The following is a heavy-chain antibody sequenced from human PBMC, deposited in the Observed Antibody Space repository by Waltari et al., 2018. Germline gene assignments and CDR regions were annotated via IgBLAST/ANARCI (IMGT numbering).Heavy chain of an antibody. D-gene: IGHD2-2*01. CDR1: GFIFSNYD. Sequence: EVQLLESGGGLVQPGGSLRLSCAASGFIFSNYDMRWVRQAPGKGLEWVSVITSSGDRIYYAGSVKGRFTISRDSSKNMLYLQMNSLRADDTAVYYCAKGPSTRTNWFDPWGQGTLVTVSS. J-gene: IGHJ5*02. V-gene: IGHV3-23*01. CDR3: AKGPSTRTNWFDP. CDR2: ITSSGDRI.